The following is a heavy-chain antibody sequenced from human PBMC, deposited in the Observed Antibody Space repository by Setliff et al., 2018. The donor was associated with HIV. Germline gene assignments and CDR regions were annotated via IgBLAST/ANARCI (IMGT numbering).Heavy chain of an antibody. Sequence: LSLTCAVYGGSFSGYCWSWIRQPPGKGLEWIGEINHSGSTNYNPSLKSRVTISVDTSKNQFSLKLSSVTAADTAVYYCARGITMISAGYYYYYMDVWGKGTTVTVSS. V-gene: IGHV4-34*01. CDR1: GGSFSGYC. D-gene: IGHD3-22*01. J-gene: IGHJ6*03. CDR3: ARGITMISAGYYYYYMDV. CDR2: INHSGST.